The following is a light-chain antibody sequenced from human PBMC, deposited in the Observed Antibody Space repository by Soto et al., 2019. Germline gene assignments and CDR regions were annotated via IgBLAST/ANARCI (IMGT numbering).Light chain of an antibody. J-gene: IGKJ5*01. Sequence: EIGWTPSPGTLSLSPGERATLSCRASQSVSSSYLAWYQQKPGQAPRLLIYGASSRATGIPDRLIGSGSGTDFTLTISRLEPEDFAVDYCQQYVSSPLPFGQGTRLE. V-gene: IGKV3-20*01. CDR1: QSVSSSY. CDR2: GAS. CDR3: QQYVSSPLP.